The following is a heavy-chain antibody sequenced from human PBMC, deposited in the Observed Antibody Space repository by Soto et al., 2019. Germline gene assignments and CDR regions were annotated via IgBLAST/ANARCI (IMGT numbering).Heavy chain of an antibody. V-gene: IGHV3-23*01. Sequence: PGGSLRLSCAASGFTFNSYAMAWVRQAPGKGLEWVSTISISGGNTYYADSVKGRFTISRDNSKNTVYLQMNSLRAEDTAVYYCAMDYYFDYWGQGTLVTVSS. CDR2: ISISGGNT. D-gene: IGHD2-2*03. J-gene: IGHJ4*02. CDR1: GFTFNSYA. CDR3: AMDYYFDY.